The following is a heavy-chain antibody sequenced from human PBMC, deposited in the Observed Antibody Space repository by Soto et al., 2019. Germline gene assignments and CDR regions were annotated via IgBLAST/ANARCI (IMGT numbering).Heavy chain of an antibody. CDR3: AKELLPYSRQAKKNGMDV. CDR2: ISYDGSNK. V-gene: IGHV3-30*18. Sequence: QVQLVESGGGVVQPGRSLRLSCAASGFTFSSYGMHWVRQAPGKGLEWVAVISYDGSNKYYADSVKGRFTISRDNSKNTLYLQMNSLRAEDTAVYYCAKELLPYSRQAKKNGMDVWGQGTTVTVSS. D-gene: IGHD2-21*01. J-gene: IGHJ6*02. CDR1: GFTFSSYG.